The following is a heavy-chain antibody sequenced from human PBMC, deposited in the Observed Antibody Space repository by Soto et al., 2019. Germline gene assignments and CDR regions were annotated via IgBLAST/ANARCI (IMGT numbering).Heavy chain of an antibody. Sequence: QVQLVESGGGVVQPGRSLRLSCVASGFIFGSYGMHWVRQAPGEGLEWVAVISYDGTNKYYADSVKGRFTISRDNSKNTLWLQMNSMRAEYTAVYYCAQVPRYTVTPPDDYWGQGTLVTVS. CDR1: GFIFGSYG. CDR2: ISYDGTNK. V-gene: IGHV3-30*18. CDR3: AQVPRYTVTPPDDY. D-gene: IGHD4-17*01. J-gene: IGHJ4*02.